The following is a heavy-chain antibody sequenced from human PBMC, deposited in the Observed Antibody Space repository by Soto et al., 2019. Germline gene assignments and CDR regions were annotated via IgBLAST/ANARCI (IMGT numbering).Heavy chain of an antibody. CDR2: ISYDGSNK. CDR1: GFTFSTYA. V-gene: IGHV3-30-3*01. CDR3: ARKPDSGTNYRYGMDV. D-gene: IGHD4-17*01. Sequence: QVQLVESGGGVVQPGRSLRLSCAASGFTFSTYAMHWVRQAPGKGLEWVAVISYDGSNKYYADSVKGRFTIPRDSSKNTLSLQMNSLRAEDTAVYYCARKPDSGTNYRYGMDVWGQGTTVTVSS. J-gene: IGHJ6*02.